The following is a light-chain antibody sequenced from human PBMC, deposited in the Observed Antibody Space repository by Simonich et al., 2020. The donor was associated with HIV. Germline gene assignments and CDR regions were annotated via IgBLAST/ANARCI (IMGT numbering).Light chain of an antibody. CDR3: QQSSSTPYT. V-gene: IGKV4-1*01. CDR2: WAS. J-gene: IGKJ2*01. CDR1: QSVLYNSNNKNY. Sequence: DIVMTQSPDSLAVSLGERATINCKSSQSVLYNSNNKNYLVWYQQKPGQPPKLLIYWASTGESGVPDRFSGSGSGTDFTLTISSLQAGDVAVYYCQQSSSTPYTFGPGTKLEIK.